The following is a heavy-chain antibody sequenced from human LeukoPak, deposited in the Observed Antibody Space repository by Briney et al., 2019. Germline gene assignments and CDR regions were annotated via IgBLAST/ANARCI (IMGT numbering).Heavy chain of an antibody. V-gene: IGHV4-39*01. CDR2: IYYSGST. CDR1: GGSISSSSYY. D-gene: IGHD4-17*01. J-gene: IGHJ5*02. CDR3: ARQFRSVTAPFDP. Sequence: SETLSLTRTVSGGSISSSSYYWGWIRQPPGKGLEWIGSIYYSGSTYYNPSLKSRVTISVDTSKNQFSLKLSSVTAADTAVYYCARQFRSVTAPFDPWGQGTLVTVSS.